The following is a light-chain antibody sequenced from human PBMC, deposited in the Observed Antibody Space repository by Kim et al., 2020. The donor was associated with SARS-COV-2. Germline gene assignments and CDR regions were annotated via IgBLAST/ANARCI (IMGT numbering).Light chain of an antibody. CDR2: ENN. J-gene: IGLJ3*02. Sequence: ETCIISCSGSTSSIGNNIVNWYQQFPGAAPSLLIYENNRRPSGVPDRFSGSKSGASASLAISGLQSEDEAAYSCAAWDDGLNVWVFGGGDPADRP. V-gene: IGLV1-44*01. CDR3: AAWDDGLNVWV. CDR1: TSSIGNNI.